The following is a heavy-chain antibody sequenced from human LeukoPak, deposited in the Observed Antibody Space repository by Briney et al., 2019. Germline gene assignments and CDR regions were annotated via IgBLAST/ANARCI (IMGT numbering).Heavy chain of an antibody. CDR1: GGSFSGYY. Sequence: PSETLSLTCAVYGGSFSGYYWSWIRQPPGKGLEWIGYIYYSGSTNYNPSLKSRVTISVDTSKNQFSLKLSSVTAADTAVYYCARQKSNTFDYWGQGTLVTVSS. CDR3: ARQKSNTFDY. D-gene: IGHD4-11*01. J-gene: IGHJ4*02. V-gene: IGHV4-59*01. CDR2: IYYSGST.